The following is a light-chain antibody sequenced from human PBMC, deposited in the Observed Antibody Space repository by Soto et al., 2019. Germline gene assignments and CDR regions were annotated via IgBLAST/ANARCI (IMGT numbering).Light chain of an antibody. J-gene: IGLJ1*01. Sequence: QSVLTQPPSVSAAPGQKVTISCSGSSSNIWNNFVSWYQQVPGTAPKVLIYEDNKRPSEIPDRFSGSKSGTSATLGITGLQTGDEADYYCGTRDSSLGAYVFGSGTKVTVL. CDR3: GTRDSSLGAYV. V-gene: IGLV1-51*02. CDR2: EDN. CDR1: SSNIWNNF.